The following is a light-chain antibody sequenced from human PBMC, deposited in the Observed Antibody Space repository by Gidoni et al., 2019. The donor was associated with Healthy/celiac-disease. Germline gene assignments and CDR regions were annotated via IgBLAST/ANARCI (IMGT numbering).Light chain of an antibody. CDR1: QSISSY. Sequence: DIQMTQSPSSLSASVGDRVTITCRASQSISSYLNWYQQKPGKDPKILIYAASSLQSGVPSRFSGSGSGTDFTLTIRSLQPEDFATYYWQQSYSTPRDTFGQGTKLEIK. V-gene: IGKV1-39*01. CDR2: AAS. CDR3: QQSYSTPRDT. J-gene: IGKJ2*01.